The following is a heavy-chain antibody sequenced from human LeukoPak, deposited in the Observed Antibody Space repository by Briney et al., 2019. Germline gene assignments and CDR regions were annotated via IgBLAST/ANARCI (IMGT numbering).Heavy chain of an antibody. Sequence: GSLRLSCAASGFTFSSYAMSWVRQAPGKGLEWIGEINHSGSTNYNPSLKSRVTISVDTSKNQFSLKLSSVTAADTAVYYCARGVSSSWYDYYYGMDVWGKGTTVTVSS. J-gene: IGHJ6*04. D-gene: IGHD6-13*01. CDR3: ARGVSSSWYDYYYGMDV. CDR2: INHSGST. V-gene: IGHV4-34*01. CDR1: GFTFSSYA.